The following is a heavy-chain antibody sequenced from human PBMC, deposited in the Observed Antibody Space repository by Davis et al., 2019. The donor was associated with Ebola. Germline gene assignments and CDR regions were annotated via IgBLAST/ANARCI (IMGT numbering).Heavy chain of an antibody. CDR2: ISYDGSNK. CDR1: GFTFSSYA. V-gene: IGHV3-30-3*01. J-gene: IGHJ4*02. Sequence: GESLKISCAASGFTFSSYAMHWVRQAPGKGLEWVAVISYDGSNKYYADSVKGRFTISRDNSKNTLYLQMNSLRAEDTAVYYCARVNYDYVWGSYRSYLDYWGQGTLVTVSS. D-gene: IGHD3-16*02. CDR3: ARVNYDYVWGSYRSYLDY.